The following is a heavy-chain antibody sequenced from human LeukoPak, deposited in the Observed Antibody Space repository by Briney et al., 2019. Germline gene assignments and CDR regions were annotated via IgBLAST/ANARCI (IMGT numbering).Heavy chain of an antibody. CDR2: ISYDGSNK. V-gene: IGHV3-30*03. CDR1: GFTFSSYG. CDR3: ARDQKPQLRFLEYLSGFDC. Sequence: GRSLRLSCAASGFTFSSYGMHWVRQAPGKGLEWVAVISYDGSNKYYADSVKGRFTISRDNSKNTVYLQMNRLRAEDTAVYYCARDQKPQLRFLEYLSGFDCWGQGTLVTVSS. D-gene: IGHD3-3*01. J-gene: IGHJ4*02.